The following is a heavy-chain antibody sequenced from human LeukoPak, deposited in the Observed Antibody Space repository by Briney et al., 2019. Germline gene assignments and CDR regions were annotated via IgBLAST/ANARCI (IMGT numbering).Heavy chain of an antibody. V-gene: IGHV3-7*05. Sequence: GGSLTLSCAASRLTFSNYCTSCVRRAPGKGLEWVANIKQDGSEKYYVDAVKGRFTISRDNGKDSLYLQMNSLRADDTAVYYCAREGSGYLNWFDPWGQGTLVTVSS. CDR2: IKQDGSEK. D-gene: IGHD3-22*01. CDR3: AREGSGYLNWFDP. J-gene: IGHJ5*02. CDR1: RLTFSNYC.